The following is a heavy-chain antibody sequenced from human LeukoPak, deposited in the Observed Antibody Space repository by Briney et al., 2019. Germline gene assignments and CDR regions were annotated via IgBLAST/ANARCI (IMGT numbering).Heavy chain of an antibody. CDR2: ISSSSSYI. CDR1: GFTFSSYS. V-gene: IGHV3-21*01. CDR3: AREGGYSYGSQTIDY. D-gene: IGHD5-18*01. Sequence: GGSLRLSCAASGFTFSSYSINWVRQAPGKRLEWVSSISSSSSYIYYADSVKGRFTISRDNAKNSLYLQMNSLRAEDTAVYYCAREGGYSYGSQTIDYWGQGTLVTVSS. J-gene: IGHJ4*02.